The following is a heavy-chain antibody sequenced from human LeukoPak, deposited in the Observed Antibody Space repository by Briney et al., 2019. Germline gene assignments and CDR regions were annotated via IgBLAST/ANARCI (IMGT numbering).Heavy chain of an antibody. CDR2: ISDNGNRA. D-gene: IGHD5-18*01. CDR3: AKGRTTWIQTEDY. V-gene: IGHV3-23*01. CDR1: GFTFSNHA. J-gene: IGHJ4*02. Sequence: GGSLRLSCVASGFTFSNHAMSWVRQAPGKGLEWVSGISDNGNRAHSADSVKGRFTISRDNSKNTVYLQMNSLRAEDTAVYYCAKGRTTWIQTEDYWGQGTLVTVSS.